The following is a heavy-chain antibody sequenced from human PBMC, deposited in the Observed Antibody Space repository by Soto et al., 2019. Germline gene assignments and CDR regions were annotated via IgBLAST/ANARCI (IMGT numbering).Heavy chain of an antibody. V-gene: IGHV1-69*12. D-gene: IGHD2-8*01. CDR1: GGTFRSYA. Sequence: QVQLVQSGAEVKKPGSSVKVSCKASGGTFRSYAISWVRQAPGQGLEWMGGIIPIFGTANYAQKFQGRVTITADASTITAYMALSSLRSEDTAVYSCERERIVPYYYYGMDVWGQRTTVTVS. CDR3: ERERIVPYYYYGMDV. CDR2: IIPIFGTA. J-gene: IGHJ6*02.